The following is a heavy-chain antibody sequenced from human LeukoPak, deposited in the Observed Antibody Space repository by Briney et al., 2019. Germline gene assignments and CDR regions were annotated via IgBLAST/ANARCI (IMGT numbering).Heavy chain of an antibody. CDR3: ANRMVRGVIITAFDI. D-gene: IGHD3-10*01. CDR1: GGSIGSSNW. CDR2: IYHSGST. Sequence: PSETLSLTCAVSGGSIGSSNWWSWVRQPPGKGLEWIGEIYHSGSTNYNPSLKSRVTISVDKSKNQFSLKLSSVTAADTAVYYCANRMVRGVIITAFDIWGQGTMVTVSS. V-gene: IGHV4-4*02. J-gene: IGHJ3*02.